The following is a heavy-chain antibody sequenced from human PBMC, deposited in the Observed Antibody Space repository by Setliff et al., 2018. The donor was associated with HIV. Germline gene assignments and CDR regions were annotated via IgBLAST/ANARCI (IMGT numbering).Heavy chain of an antibody. Sequence: PSETLSLTCIVSGASISSQYWSWIRQPAGKGLEWIGRVYSSGNTNYNPSFKSRVTMSVDTSKNQFSLNLNSVTAADTAVYYCARTREYRFGFGLGQFDPWGQGTLVTVSS. CDR1: GASISSQY. D-gene: IGHD3-16*01. J-gene: IGHJ5*01. CDR2: VYSSGNT. V-gene: IGHV4-4*07. CDR3: ARTREYRFGFGLGQFDP.